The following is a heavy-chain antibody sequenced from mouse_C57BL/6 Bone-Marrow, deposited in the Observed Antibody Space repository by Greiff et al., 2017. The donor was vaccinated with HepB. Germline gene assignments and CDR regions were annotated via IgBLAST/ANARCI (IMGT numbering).Heavy chain of an antibody. D-gene: IGHD2-12*01. CDR3: ASLTTSYYYAMDY. CDR2: IWTGGGT. Sequence: VKLQESGPGLVAPSQSLSITCTVSGFSLTSYAISWVRQPPGKGLEWLGVIWTGGGTNYNSALKSRLSISKDNSKSQVFLKMNSLQTDDTARYYCASLTTSYYYAMDYWGQGTSVTVSS. CDR1: GFSLTSYA. V-gene: IGHV2-9-1*01. J-gene: IGHJ4*01.